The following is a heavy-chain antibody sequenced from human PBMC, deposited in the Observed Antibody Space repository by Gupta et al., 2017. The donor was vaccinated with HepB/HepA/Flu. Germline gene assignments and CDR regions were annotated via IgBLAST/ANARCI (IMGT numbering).Heavy chain of an antibody. J-gene: IGHJ4*02. CDR2: TRNKANSYTT. Sequence: EVQLVESGGGLVQPGGSLRLSCAASGFTFSDHYMDWVRQAPGKGLEWVGRTRNKANSYTTEYAASVKGRFTISRDDSKNSLYLQMNSLKTEDTAVYYCARVEWWLDEYYFDYWGQGTLVTVSS. CDR1: GFTFSDHY. V-gene: IGHV3-72*01. D-gene: IGHD2-15*01. CDR3: ARVEWWLDEYYFDY.